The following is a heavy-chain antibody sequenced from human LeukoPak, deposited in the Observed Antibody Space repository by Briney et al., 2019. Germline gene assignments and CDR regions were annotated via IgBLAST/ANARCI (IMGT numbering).Heavy chain of an antibody. D-gene: IGHD3-16*01. CDR1: GFTFSSYD. CDR3: ARGSVGGELAY. Sequence: GGSLRLSCAASGFTFSSYDMHWVRQATGKGLEWVSAIGTAGDPYYPGSVKGRFTISRENATNSLYLQMSSLRAGDTAVYYCARGSVGGELAYWGQGTLVTVSS. CDR2: IGTAGDP. J-gene: IGHJ4*02. V-gene: IGHV3-13*05.